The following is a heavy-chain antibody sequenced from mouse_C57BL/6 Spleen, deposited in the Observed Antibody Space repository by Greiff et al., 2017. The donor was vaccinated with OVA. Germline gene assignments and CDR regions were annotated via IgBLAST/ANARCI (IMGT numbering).Heavy chain of an antibody. CDR1: GYTFTSYG. Sequence: QVQLQQSGAELARPGASVKLSCKASGYTFTSYGISWVKQRTGQGLEWIGEIYPRSGNTYYNEKFKGKATLTAAKSSSTAYMELRSLTSDDSAVYFCEIYGSSYYFDYWGQGTTLTVSS. CDR2: IYPRSGNT. J-gene: IGHJ2*01. D-gene: IGHD1-1*01. V-gene: IGHV1-81*01. CDR3: EIYGSSYYFDY.